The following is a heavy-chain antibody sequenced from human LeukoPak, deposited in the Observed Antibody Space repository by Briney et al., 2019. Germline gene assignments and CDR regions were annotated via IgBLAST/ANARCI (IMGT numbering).Heavy chain of an antibody. CDR1: GYTFTDYY. Sequence: ASVKVSCKTSGYTFTDYYIHWVRQAPGQGPEWMGWINPNSGGTNYAQNLQGRVTMTRDTSISTAYMELSRLRSDDTAVYYCARDYERIIMVRGVPLSPQTVFDPWGQGTLVTVSS. V-gene: IGHV1-2*02. D-gene: IGHD3-10*01. CDR3: ARDYERIIMVRGVPLSPQTVFDP. CDR2: INPNSGGT. J-gene: IGHJ5*02.